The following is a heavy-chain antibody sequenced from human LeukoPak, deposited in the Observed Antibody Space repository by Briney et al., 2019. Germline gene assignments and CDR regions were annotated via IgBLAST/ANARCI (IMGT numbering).Heavy chain of an antibody. V-gene: IGHV4-34*01. D-gene: IGHD6-6*01. CDR1: GRSFSGYY. Sequence: SDTLSLTCAVYGRSFSGYYWSWIRQPPGKGLEWVGEINDSGSANYNPSLKSRVTISVDTSKNQFTLKLSSVTAADTAVFYCARAVPTDYYMDVWGKGTTVTVSS. CDR3: ARAVPTDYYMDV. CDR2: INDSGSA. J-gene: IGHJ6*03.